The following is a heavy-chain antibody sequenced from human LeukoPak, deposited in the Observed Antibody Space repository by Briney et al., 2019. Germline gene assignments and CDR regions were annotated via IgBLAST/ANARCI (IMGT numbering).Heavy chain of an antibody. CDR1: GYTFTSYD. D-gene: IGHD4-17*01. J-gene: IGHJ5*02. CDR2: MNPNSGNT. V-gene: IGHV1-8*01. Sequence: ASVKVSCKASGYTFTSYDINWVRQATGQGLEWMGWMNPNSGNTGYAQKCQGRVTMTRNTSISTAYMELSSLRSEDTAVYYCARDARTLYGGYNWFDPWGQGTLVTVSS. CDR3: ARDARTLYGGYNWFDP.